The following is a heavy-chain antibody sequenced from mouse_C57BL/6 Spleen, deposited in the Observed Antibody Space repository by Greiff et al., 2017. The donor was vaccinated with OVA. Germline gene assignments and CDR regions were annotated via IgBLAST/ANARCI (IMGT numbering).Heavy chain of an antibody. CDR1: GFTFSSYD. D-gene: IGHD4-1*01. CDR3: ARRLGRVGYVDY. CDR2: ISDGGSYT. J-gene: IGHJ2*01. Sequence: EVQGVESGGGLVKPGGSLKLSCAASGFTFSSYDMSWVRQTPEKRLEWVATISDGGSYTYYPDNVKGRLTISRDNAKNHLYLQMRHLKSEDTAMYYCARRLGRVGYVDYWGQGTTLTVSS. V-gene: IGHV5-4*03.